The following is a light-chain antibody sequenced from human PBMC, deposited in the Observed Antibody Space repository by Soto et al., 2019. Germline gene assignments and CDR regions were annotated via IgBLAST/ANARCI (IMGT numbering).Light chain of an antibody. CDR2: GAS. CDR1: QSVSSSSS. CDR3: RQYGSSPSYT. V-gene: IGKV3-20*01. J-gene: IGKJ2*01. Sequence: EIVLTQSPGTLSLSPGERATLSCRASQSVSSSSSLAWYQQKPGQAPRLLIYGASSRATGIPDRVSGSGSATHFTLTISRLEPEDFAVYYCRQYGSSPSYTFGQGTKLEIK.